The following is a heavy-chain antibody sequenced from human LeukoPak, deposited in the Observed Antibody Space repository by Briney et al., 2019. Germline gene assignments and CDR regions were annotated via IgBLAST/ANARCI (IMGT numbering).Heavy chain of an antibody. CDR1: GFIFKSYG. D-gene: IGHD5-12*01. Sequence: PGRSLRLSCAASGFIFKSYGMHWVRQAPGKGLEWVAFIWYDGSNKFYADSVKGRFTISRDNSKNTLLLQMRSLRAEDTALYYCAREGGYSGYHDYWGQGTLVTVSS. V-gene: IGHV3-33*01. J-gene: IGHJ4*02. CDR2: IWYDGSNK. CDR3: AREGGYSGYHDY.